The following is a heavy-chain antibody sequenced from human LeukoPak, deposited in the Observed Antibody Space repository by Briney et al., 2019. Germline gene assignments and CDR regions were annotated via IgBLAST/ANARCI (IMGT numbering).Heavy chain of an antibody. CDR2: IYYSGST. CDR1: GGSISSYY. Sequence: SETLSLTCTVSGGSISSYYWSWIRQPPGKGLEWIGYIYYSGSTNYNPSLKSRVTISVDTSKNQFSLKLSSVTAADTAVYYCARDPYDSSGYYDYWGQGTLVTVSS. D-gene: IGHD3-22*01. CDR3: ARDPYDSSGYYDY. V-gene: IGHV4-59*01. J-gene: IGHJ4*02.